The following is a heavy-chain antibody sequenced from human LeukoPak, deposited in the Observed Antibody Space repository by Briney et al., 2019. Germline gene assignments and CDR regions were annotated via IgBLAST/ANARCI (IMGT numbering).Heavy chain of an antibody. J-gene: IGHJ4*02. Sequence: SVKVPCTASGSTFPRSAVQGVRQARGQRLEWIGWIVVGSGNTNSAQKFQERVTITRDISTGTAYMALSSRTSDHTAVYSRAADRHCSRTTCYPSNFAYGGQGTLVTASS. CDR3: AADRHCSRTTCYPSNFAY. CDR2: IVVGSGNT. V-gene: IGHV1-58*01. D-gene: IGHD2-2*01. CDR1: GSTFPRSA.